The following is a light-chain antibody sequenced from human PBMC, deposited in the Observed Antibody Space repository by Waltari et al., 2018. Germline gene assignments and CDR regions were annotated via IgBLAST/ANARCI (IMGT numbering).Light chain of an antibody. V-gene: IGLV2-11*01. CDR2: EVS. CDR3: CSYAGSYTFYV. Sequence: QSALTQPRSVSGSPGQSVTISCTGTSSDVGGYTYVSWYQQHPGKAPKLMIYEVSKRPSGVPDRFSGSKSGNTASLTISGLQAEDEADYYCCSYAGSYTFYVFGTGTKVTVL. J-gene: IGLJ1*01. CDR1: SSDVGGYTY.